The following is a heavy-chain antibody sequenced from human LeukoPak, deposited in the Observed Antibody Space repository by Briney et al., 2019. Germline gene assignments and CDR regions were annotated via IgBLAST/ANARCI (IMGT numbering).Heavy chain of an antibody. V-gene: IGHV3-48*02. J-gene: IGHJ4*02. D-gene: IGHD5-18*01. CDR3: ARAVLGYSWVYDY. Sequence: GGSLRLSCAASGFTFRSYSMHWVRQAPGKGLEWVSYISSTSSTIYYADSVKGRFTISRDNAKKSLYLQMNSLRDEDTAVYYCARAVLGYSWVYDYWGQGTLVTVSS. CDR1: GFTFRSYS. CDR2: ISSTSSTI.